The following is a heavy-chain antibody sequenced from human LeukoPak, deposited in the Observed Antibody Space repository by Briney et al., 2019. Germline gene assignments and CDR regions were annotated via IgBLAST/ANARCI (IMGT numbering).Heavy chain of an antibody. Sequence: GGSLRLSCAASGLAFSTYSMSWVRQAPGKGLEWVSSISSTSTYMYYADSVQGRFAISRDNAKNSLYLQMNSLRAEDTAVYYCARETPRIRYFDSWGQGTLVTVSS. J-gene: IGHJ4*02. V-gene: IGHV3-21*01. D-gene: IGHD2-15*01. CDR3: ARETPRIRYFDS. CDR2: ISSTSTYM. CDR1: GLAFSTYS.